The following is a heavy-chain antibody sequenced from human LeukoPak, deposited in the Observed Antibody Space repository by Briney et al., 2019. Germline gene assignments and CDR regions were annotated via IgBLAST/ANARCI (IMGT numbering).Heavy chain of an antibody. CDR1: GYSFTSYW. V-gene: IGHV5-51*01. D-gene: IGHD6-25*01. CDR3: AKPSAAGYYYYYMDV. J-gene: IGHJ6*03. CDR2: IYPGDSDT. Sequence: GESLKISCKGSGYSFTSYWIGWVRQMPGKGLEWMGIIYPGDSDTRYSPSFQGQVTISADKSISTAYLQWSSLKASDTAMYYCAKPSAAGYYYYYMDVWGKGTTVTVSS.